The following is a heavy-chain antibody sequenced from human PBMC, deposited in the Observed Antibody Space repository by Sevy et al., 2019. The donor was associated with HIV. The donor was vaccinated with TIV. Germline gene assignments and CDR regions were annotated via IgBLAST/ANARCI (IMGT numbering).Heavy chain of an antibody. D-gene: IGHD3-10*01. CDR2: IIPIFGTA. Sequence: ASVNVSCKASGGTFSSYAISWVRQAPGQGLEWMGGIIPIFGTANYVQKFQGRVTITADESTSTAYMELSSLRSEDTAVYYCAGRYGSGSNNWFDPWGQGTLVTVSS. CDR3: AGRYGSGSNNWFDP. CDR1: GGTFSSYA. J-gene: IGHJ5*02. V-gene: IGHV1-69*13.